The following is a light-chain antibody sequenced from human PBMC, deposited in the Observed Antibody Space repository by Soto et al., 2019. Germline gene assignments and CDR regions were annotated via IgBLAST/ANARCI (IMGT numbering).Light chain of an antibody. CDR1: QSVSSTY. V-gene: IGKV3-20*01. J-gene: IGKJ2*01. CDR3: QQYGDSRT. Sequence: EIVLTQSPGTLSLSPGERATLSCRASQSVSSTYLAWYQQKPGQAPRLLIYGASSRATGIPDRFSGSASGTDFTLTNNRLEPEDFAIHYCQQYGDSRTFGQGTKLEIK. CDR2: GAS.